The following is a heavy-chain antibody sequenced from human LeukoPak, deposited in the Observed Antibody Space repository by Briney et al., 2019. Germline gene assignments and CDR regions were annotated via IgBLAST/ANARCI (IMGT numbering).Heavy chain of an antibody. D-gene: IGHD3-10*01. CDR1: GFSFSSYA. Sequence: PGGSLRLSCAASGFSFSSYAMSWVRQAPGKGLEWVSGISGSGGKTYYADSVKGRFTISRDNSKNTLYLQMNSLRAEDTAVYYCAKGTYGRRYYYYGMDVWGQGTTVTVSS. CDR3: AKGTYGRRYYYYGMDV. CDR2: ISGSGGKT. J-gene: IGHJ6*02. V-gene: IGHV3-23*01.